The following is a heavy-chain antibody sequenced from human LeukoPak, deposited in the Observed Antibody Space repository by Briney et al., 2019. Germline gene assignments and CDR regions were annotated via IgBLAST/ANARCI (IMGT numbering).Heavy chain of an antibody. J-gene: IGHJ5*02. D-gene: IGHD1-26*01. V-gene: IGHV1-2*02. Sequence: GASVKVSCKASGYTFTGYYMHWVRQAPGQRLEWMGWINPNSGGTNYAQKFQGRVTMTRDTSISTAYMELSRPRSDDTAVYYCARDPSGSYWFDPWGQGTLVTVSS. CDR1: GYTFTGYY. CDR3: ARDPSGSYWFDP. CDR2: INPNSGGT.